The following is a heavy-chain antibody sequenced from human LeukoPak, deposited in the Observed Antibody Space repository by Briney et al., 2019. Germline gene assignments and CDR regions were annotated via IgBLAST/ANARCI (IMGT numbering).Heavy chain of an antibody. CDR1: GFTSGFTFGDYA. CDR3: VLLLRGVPY. D-gene: IGHD3-10*01. CDR2: IRTKAYGGTT. J-gene: IGHJ4*02. V-gene: IGHV3-49*04. Sequence: GGSLRLSCTASGFTSGFTFGDYALSWVRQAPGKGLEWVGFIRTKAYGGTTEYAASVKGRFTISREDSKNSLYLQMNSLKTEDTAVYYCVLLLRGVPYWGQGTLVTVSS.